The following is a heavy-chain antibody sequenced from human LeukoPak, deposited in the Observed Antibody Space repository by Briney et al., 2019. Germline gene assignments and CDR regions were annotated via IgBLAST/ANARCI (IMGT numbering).Heavy chain of an antibody. D-gene: IGHD3-10*01. CDR1: GFTFSSYA. Sequence: GSLRLSCAASGFTFSSYAMSWVRQAPGKGLEWVSVITGSGAGSYYADSVKGRFTISRDNSKNTLYLQMNSLRAEDTAVYYCAKDAYYGSGSYYNGYYFDYWGQGTLVTISS. CDR3: AKDAYYGSGSYYNGYYFDY. J-gene: IGHJ4*02. V-gene: IGHV3-23*01. CDR2: ITGSGAGS.